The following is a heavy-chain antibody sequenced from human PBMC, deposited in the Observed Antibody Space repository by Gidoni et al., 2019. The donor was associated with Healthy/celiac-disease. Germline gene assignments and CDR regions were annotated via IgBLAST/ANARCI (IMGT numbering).Heavy chain of an antibody. CDR1: GFTFSSYG. CDR2: ISYDGSNK. Sequence: QVQLVESGGGVVQTGRSLRLSCAASGFTFSSYGMHWVRTAPGKGLEWVAVISYDGSNKYYADSVKGRFTISRDNSKNTLYLQMNSLRAEDTAVYYCAKDLRSWDLDYWGQGTLVTVSS. V-gene: IGHV3-30*18. CDR3: AKDLRSWDLDY. J-gene: IGHJ4*02. D-gene: IGHD6-13*01.